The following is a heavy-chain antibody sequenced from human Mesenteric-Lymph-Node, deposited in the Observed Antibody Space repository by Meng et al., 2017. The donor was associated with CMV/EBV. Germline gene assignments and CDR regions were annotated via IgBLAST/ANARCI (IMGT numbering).Heavy chain of an antibody. J-gene: IGHJ6*02. CDR1: GGSISSGSYY. Sequence: SETLSLTCTVSGGSISSGSYYWGWIRQPPGKGLEWIGSISYIGSTDYDPSLKSRVTISVDTSKNQFSLRLRSVTAADTAVYYCAREAVFGVGYYGMDVWGQGTTVTVSS. D-gene: IGHD3-3*01. CDR2: ISYIGST. V-gene: IGHV4-39*07. CDR3: AREAVFGVGYYGMDV.